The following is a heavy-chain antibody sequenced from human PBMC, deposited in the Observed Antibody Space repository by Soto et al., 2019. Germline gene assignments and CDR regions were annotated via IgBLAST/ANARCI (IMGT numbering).Heavy chain of an antibody. CDR2: IYHSGST. CDR1: GGSISSGGYS. D-gene: IGHD3-16*02. J-gene: IGHJ3*02. V-gene: IGHV4-30-2*01. Sequence: PSETLSPTCPVSGGSISSGGYSWSWIRQPPWQGLERIGYIYHSGSTYYTPSLKSRVTISVDRSKNQFSLKLSSVTAADTAVYYWARGATGEYDYVWGSYRQGGDFDIWGQGTMVTVSS. CDR3: ARGATGEYDYVWGSYRQGGDFDI.